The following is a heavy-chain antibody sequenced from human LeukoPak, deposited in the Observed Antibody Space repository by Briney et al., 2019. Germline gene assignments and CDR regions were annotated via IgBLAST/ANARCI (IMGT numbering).Heavy chain of an antibody. CDR2: IYSGSST. D-gene: IGHD3-22*01. Sequence: GGSLRLSCAASGFTVSSNYMSWVRQAPGKGLEWVSVIYSGSSTYYADSVKGRFTISRDNSKNTLYLQMNSLRAEDTAVYYCASGKYYYDSSGYQLRDAFDIWGQGTMVTVSS. CDR3: ASGKYYYDSSGYQLRDAFDI. CDR1: GFTVSSNY. V-gene: IGHV3-53*01. J-gene: IGHJ3*02.